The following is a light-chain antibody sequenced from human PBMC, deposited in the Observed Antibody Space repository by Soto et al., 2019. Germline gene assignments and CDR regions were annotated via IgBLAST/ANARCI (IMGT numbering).Light chain of an antibody. CDR3: QQYTSWPLT. J-gene: IGKJ4*01. V-gene: IGKV3-15*01. Sequence: EIVMTQSPATLSVSPGERVTLSCRASQSVGRNLAWYQQKPGQAPRLLIYGASTRATGIPAWFSGSGSGTEFILTISSLQSEDFAVYYRQQYTSWPLTFGGGTKVEIK. CDR2: GAS. CDR1: QSVGRN.